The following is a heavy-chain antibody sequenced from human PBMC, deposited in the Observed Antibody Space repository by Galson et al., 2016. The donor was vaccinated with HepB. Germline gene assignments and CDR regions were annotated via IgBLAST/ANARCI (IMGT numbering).Heavy chain of an antibody. Sequence: SCKASGFTFSSYGMHWVRQAPGKGLEWVAIISYDGNKKYYADSVKGRFTISRDNSKNTLYLQMNSLRTEDTAMYYCAKPLGRCSSTSCYAAYYYAMDVWGQGTTVTVSS. CDR3: AKPLGRCSSTSCYAAYYYAMDV. CDR2: ISYDGNKK. D-gene: IGHD2-2*01. V-gene: IGHV3-30*18. CDR1: GFTFSSYG. J-gene: IGHJ6*02.